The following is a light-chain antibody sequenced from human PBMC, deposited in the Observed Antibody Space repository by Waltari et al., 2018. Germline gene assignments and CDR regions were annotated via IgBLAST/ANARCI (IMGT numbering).Light chain of an antibody. CDR2: AAS. CDR1: QAISNF. J-gene: IGKJ2*01. Sequence: DIQMTQSPSSLSASVGDRVTITCRASQAISNFYAGFQQKPGKAPKSLIYAASVLQSGVPSKFSGSGSGTDFTLTISSLQPEDFATYYCQQYYNYPYTFGQGTKLEIK. V-gene: IGKV1-16*02. CDR3: QQYYNYPYT.